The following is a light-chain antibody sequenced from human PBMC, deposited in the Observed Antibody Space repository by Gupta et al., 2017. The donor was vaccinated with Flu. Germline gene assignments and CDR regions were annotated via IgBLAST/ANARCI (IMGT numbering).Light chain of an antibody. V-gene: IGLV3-1*01. J-gene: IGLJ3*02. CDR3: QAWGSSTAV. CDR1: KLGNNY. CDR2: QDN. Sequence: SYELTQPPSVSVSPGQTASITCSGDKLGNNYVSWYQQKAGQSPVLVIYQDNKRPAGIPERFSGYSSGNTATLIVSGTQATDEADYYCQAWGSSTAVFGGGTKLTAL.